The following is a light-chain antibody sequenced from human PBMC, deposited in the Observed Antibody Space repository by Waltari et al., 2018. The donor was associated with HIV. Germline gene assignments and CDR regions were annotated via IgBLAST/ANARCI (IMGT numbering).Light chain of an antibody. CDR3: NSRDSSGHHLV. Sequence: SSELTQDPAVSVALGQTVRITCQGDSLIRYYASWYQQKPGQAPLLVVYGNDKRPSGIPDRFSGSSSGNTASLTITGAQAEDEADYYCNSRDSSGHHLVFATGTTVTVL. V-gene: IGLV3-19*01. J-gene: IGLJ1*01. CDR1: SLIRYY. CDR2: GND.